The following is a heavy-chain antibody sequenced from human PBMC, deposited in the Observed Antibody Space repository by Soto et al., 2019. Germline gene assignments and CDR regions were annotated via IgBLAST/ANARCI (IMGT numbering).Heavy chain of an antibody. CDR3: ANYYGDYAGGEFFQH. J-gene: IGHJ1*01. D-gene: IGHD4-17*01. V-gene: IGHV3-23*01. Sequence: EVQLLESGGDLVQPGGSLRLSCALSGFTFSNYAMNWVRQAPGKGLEWVSAITGSGRSTYYAESVKGRFTSSRDNSKNTWYLQMNSLRAEDTAVYYCANYYGDYAGGEFFQHWGQGTLVTVSS. CDR1: GFTFSNYA. CDR2: ITGSGRST.